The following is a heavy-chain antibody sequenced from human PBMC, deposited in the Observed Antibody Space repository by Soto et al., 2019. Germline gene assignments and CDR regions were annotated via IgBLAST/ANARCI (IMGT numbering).Heavy chain of an antibody. J-gene: IGHJ6*02. CDR2: IYYSGST. V-gene: IGHV4-31*03. CDR3: ARGGDSIVVVPAAKPRLGGMDV. D-gene: IGHD2-2*01. CDR1: GGSISSGGYY. Sequence: QVQLQESGPGLVKPSQTLSLTCTVSGGSISSGGYYWSWIRQHPGKGLEWIGYIYYSGSTYYNPSLKSRFTISVDTSKNQFSLKLSSVTAADTAVYYCARGGDSIVVVPAAKPRLGGMDVWGQGTKVTVSS.